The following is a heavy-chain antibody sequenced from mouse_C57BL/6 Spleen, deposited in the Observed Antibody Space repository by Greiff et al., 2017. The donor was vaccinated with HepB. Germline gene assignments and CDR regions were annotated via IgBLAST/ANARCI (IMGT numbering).Heavy chain of an antibody. CDR1: GFTFSSYA. CDR3: TKGGNAFDY. V-gene: IGHV5-9-1*02. Sequence: DVKLVESGDGLVKPGGSLKLSCAASGFTFSSYAMSWVRQKPEKRLEWVADISRGGDYINYADTVKGRFTISRDNARNTRYLQLSSLKSEDTAMYYCTKGGNAFDYWGQGTTLTVSS. J-gene: IGHJ2*01. CDR2: ISRGGDYI.